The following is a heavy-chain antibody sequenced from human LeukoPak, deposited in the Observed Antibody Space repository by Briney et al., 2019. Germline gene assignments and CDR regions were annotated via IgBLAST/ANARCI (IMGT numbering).Heavy chain of an antibody. D-gene: IGHD5-24*01. V-gene: IGHV3-21*04. CDR2: ISSSSSYI. Sequence: PGGSLRLSCAASGFTFSSYSMNWVRQAPGKGLEWVSSISSSSSYIYYADSVKGRFTISRDNAKNSLYLQMNSLRAEDTAVYYCAKLPQMATITGFLLYFDYWGQGTLVTVSS. CDR3: AKLPQMATITGFLLYFDY. CDR1: GFTFSSYS. J-gene: IGHJ4*02.